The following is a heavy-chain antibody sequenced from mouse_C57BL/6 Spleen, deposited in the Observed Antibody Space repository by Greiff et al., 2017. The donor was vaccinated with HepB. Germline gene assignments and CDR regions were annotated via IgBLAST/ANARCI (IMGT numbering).Heavy chain of an antibody. D-gene: IGHD2-4*01. J-gene: IGHJ4*01. V-gene: IGHV5-4*01. CDR2: ISDGGSYT. CDR3: ARDDYDAGAMDY. CDR1: GFTFSSYA. Sequence: EVKLMESGGGLVKPGGSLKLSCAASGFTFSSYAMSWVRQTPEKRLEWVATISDGGSYTYYPDNVKGRFTISRENAKNNLYLQMSHLKSEDTAMYYCARDDYDAGAMDYWGQGTSVTVSS.